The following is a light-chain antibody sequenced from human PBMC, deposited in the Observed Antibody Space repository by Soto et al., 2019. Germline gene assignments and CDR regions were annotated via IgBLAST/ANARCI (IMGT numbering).Light chain of an antibody. J-gene: IGKJ5*01. Sequence: DIHMTQSPSSLSASVGDRVSIRCRATQNINSYLNWYQHKLGKAPKLLIYAASSLQSGVPSTFSGSGSGTDFTLTISSLQPEDFATYYCQQSYSTPITFGQGTRLENK. V-gene: IGKV1-39*01. CDR2: AAS. CDR1: QNINSY. CDR3: QQSYSTPIT.